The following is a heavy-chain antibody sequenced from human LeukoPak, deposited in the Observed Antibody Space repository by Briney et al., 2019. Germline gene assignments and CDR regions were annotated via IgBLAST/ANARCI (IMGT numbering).Heavy chain of an antibody. Sequence: PSETLSLTCAVSGDSISSSPYYWVWIRQPPGKGLEWIGGVFYSGTTYYNPSLKSRVTISVDTSKNQFSLQLRSVTAADTAVYYCARGGYQQTSTFDFWGQGTLDTVSS. V-gene: IGHV4-39*07. D-gene: IGHD5-18*01. CDR1: GDSISSSPYY. CDR3: ARGGYQQTSTFDF. CDR2: VFYSGTT. J-gene: IGHJ4*02.